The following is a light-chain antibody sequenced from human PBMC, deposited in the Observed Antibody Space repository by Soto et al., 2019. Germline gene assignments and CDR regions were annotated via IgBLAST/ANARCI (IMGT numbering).Light chain of an antibody. CDR2: GAS. V-gene: IGKV3-20*01. Sequence: EIVLTQYPATLSLSPGERATLSCRASQSVSSSYLAWYQQKPGQAPRLLIYGASNRATGIPDRFSGSGAGTDFTLTISRLEPEDFAVDDCQQYGSSPVFGQGTKVDIK. J-gene: IGKJ1*01. CDR1: QSVSSSY. CDR3: QQYGSSPV.